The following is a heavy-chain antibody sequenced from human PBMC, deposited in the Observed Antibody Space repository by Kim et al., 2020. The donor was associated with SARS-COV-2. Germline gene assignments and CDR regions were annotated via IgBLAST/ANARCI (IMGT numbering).Heavy chain of an antibody. CDR2: ISGSGGST. V-gene: IGHV3-23*01. Sequence: GGSLRLSCAASGFTFSSYAMSWVRQAPGKGLEWVSAISGSGGSTYYADSVKGRFTISRDNSKNTLYLQMNSLRAEDTAVYYCAKDLSSSWSTLYYYYYYGMDVWGQGTTVTVSS. D-gene: IGHD6-13*01. J-gene: IGHJ6*02. CDR1: GFTFSSYA. CDR3: AKDLSSSWSTLYYYYYYGMDV.